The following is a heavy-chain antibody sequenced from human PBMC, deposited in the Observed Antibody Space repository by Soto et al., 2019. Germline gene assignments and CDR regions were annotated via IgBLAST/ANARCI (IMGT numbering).Heavy chain of an antibody. Sequence: QVQLVQSGAEVKKPGSSVKVSCKASGGTFSSYTISWVRQAPGQGLEWMGRIIPILGIANYAQKFQGRVTITADKSTSTAYMELSSLRSEDTAVYYCARDNSYGSGKTHYGMDVWGQGTTVTVSS. CDR1: GGTFSSYT. CDR2: IIPILGIA. CDR3: ARDNSYGSGKTHYGMDV. J-gene: IGHJ6*02. V-gene: IGHV1-69*08. D-gene: IGHD3-10*01.